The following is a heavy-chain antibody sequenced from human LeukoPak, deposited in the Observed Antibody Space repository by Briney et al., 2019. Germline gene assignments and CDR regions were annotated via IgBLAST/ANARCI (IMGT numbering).Heavy chain of an antibody. CDR2: IYSGGTT. CDR3: VKRVRYGSGSYYFDY. J-gene: IGHJ4*02. D-gene: IGHD3-10*01. V-gene: IGHV3-53*01. CDR1: GFTVSGNY. Sequence: GGSLRLSCAVSGFTVSGNYMSWVRQAPGKGLEWVSLIYSGGTTYYADSVKGRFTISRDNSKNTLYLQMNSLTVEDTALYYCVKRVRYGSGSYYFDYWGQGTLVTVSS.